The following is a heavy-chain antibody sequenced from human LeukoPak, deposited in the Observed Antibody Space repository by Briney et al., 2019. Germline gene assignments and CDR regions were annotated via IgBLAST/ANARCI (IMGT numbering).Heavy chain of an antibody. CDR1: GGTFSSYA. Sequence: SVKVSCKASGGTFSSYAISWVRQAPGQGLEWMGGIIPIFGTANYAQKFQGRVTITTDESTSTAYMKLSSLRSEDTAVYYCAREGREAAMGYWGQGTLVTVSS. V-gene: IGHV1-69*05. CDR3: AREGREAAMGY. D-gene: IGHD2-8*01. CDR2: IIPIFGTA. J-gene: IGHJ4*02.